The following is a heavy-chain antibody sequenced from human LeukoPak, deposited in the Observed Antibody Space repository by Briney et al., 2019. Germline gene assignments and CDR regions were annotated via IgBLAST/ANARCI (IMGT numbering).Heavy chain of an antibody. J-gene: IGHJ4*02. D-gene: IGHD6-13*01. CDR2: IWYDGSNK. Sequence: GGSLRLSCAASGFTFSSYGMHWVRQAPGKGLEWVAVIWYDGSNKYYADSVKGRFTISRDNSKNTLYLQMNSLRVEDTAVYYCARDIKRGIAAAVFDYWGQGTLVTVSS. CDR3: ARDIKRGIAAAVFDY. CDR1: GFTFSSYG. V-gene: IGHV3-33*01.